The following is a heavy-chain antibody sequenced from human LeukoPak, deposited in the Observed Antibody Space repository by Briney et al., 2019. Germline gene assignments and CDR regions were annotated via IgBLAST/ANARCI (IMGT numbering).Heavy chain of an antibody. V-gene: IGHV3-30*04. CDR3: AKEDSHVGVDY. J-gene: IGHJ4*02. CDR1: GFTFSSYA. Sequence: GGSLRLSCAASGFTFSSYAMHWVRQAPGKGLEWVAVISYDGSNKYYADSVKGRFTISRDNSKNTLYLQMNSLRAEDTAVYYCAKEDSHVGVDYWGQGTLVTVSS. D-gene: IGHD3-16*01. CDR2: ISYDGSNK.